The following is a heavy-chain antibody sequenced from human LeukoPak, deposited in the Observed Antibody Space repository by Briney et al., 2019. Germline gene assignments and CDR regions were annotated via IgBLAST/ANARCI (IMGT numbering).Heavy chain of an antibody. Sequence: GGSLRLSCVPSGFTFSSYAMSWVRQAPGKGLEWVSGISGSGGSTYYADSVKGRFTISRDNSKNTAYLQMNSLKTEDTAVYYCSRPSYGDREGSDYWGQGTLVTVSS. CDR1: GFTFSSYA. V-gene: IGHV3-23*01. CDR2: ISGSGGST. CDR3: SRPSYGDREGSDY. D-gene: IGHD2-21*02. J-gene: IGHJ4*02.